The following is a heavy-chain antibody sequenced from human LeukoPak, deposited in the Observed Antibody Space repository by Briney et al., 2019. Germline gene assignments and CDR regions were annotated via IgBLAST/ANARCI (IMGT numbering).Heavy chain of an antibody. CDR1: GFTFSSYS. V-gene: IGHV3-21*01. D-gene: IGHD6-19*01. CDR3: ERALPYPGSGWYHYFDY. CDR2: ISSSSSYI. J-gene: IGHJ4*02. Sequence: PGGSLRLSCAVSGFTFSSYSMNWVRQAPGKGLEWVSSISSSSSYIYYADSVKGRFTISRDNAKNSLYLQMNSLRAEDTAVYYCERALPYPGSGWYHYFDYWGQGALVTVSS.